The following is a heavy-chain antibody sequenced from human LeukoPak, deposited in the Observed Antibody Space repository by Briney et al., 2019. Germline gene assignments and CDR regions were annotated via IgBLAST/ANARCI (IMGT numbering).Heavy chain of an antibody. CDR2: INHSGST. V-gene: IGHV4-34*01. CDR1: GGSFSGYY. J-gene: IGHJ4*02. D-gene: IGHD1-14*01. Sequence: SETLSLTCAVYGGSFSGYYWSWIRQPPGKGLEWIGEINHSGSTNYNPSLKSRVTISVDTSKNLFSLKLSSVTAADTAVYYCARGRGGTMGYWGQGTLVTVSS. CDR3: ARGRGGTMGY.